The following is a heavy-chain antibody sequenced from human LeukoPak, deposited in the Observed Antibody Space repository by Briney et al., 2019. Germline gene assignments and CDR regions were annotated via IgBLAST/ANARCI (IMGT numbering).Heavy chain of an antibody. CDR3: VKGTVGATKFDC. CDR1: GFTFSGYG. J-gene: IGHJ4*02. Sequence: PGGSLRLSCAASGFTFSGYGMSWVRQAPGKGLEWVSSISGSGSGTYYADSVKGRFTSSRDNSKNTVYLQMNSLRADDTAVYYCVKGTVGATKFDCWGQGTLVTVSS. V-gene: IGHV3-23*01. D-gene: IGHD1-26*01. CDR2: ISGSGSGT.